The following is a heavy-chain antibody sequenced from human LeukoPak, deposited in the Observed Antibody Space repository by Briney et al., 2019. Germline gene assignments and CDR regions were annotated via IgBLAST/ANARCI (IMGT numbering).Heavy chain of an antibody. V-gene: IGHV3-30*18. J-gene: IGHJ5*02. CDR1: GLTFRSYG. CDR2: ILYVGSNK. CDR3: ANSTVTTLDSARDA. Sequence: GGSRRLSCAAPGLTFRSYGIHWVRKAPGKGRGWGAVILYVGSNKYYADSLKGRFTSSRDKSKDTAYLQMNSQRAEDTAVYYWANSTVTTLDSARDAWGQGTLVTVSP. D-gene: IGHD4-11*01.